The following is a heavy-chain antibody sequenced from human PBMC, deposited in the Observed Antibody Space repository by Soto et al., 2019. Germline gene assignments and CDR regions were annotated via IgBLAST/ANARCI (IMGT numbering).Heavy chain of an antibody. Sequence: PSQTLSLTCAVYGRPFSVFLWGWIRQPPGKGLDWMGEIDHTRSTNYNPSLTSRGTISVDTSKKHFSLKLRCLAAADTAVYYCARGGLKLPYLYVWCGPLGKGTLVT. J-gene: IGHJ5*02. CDR1: GRPFSVFL. CDR3: ARGGLKLPYLYVWCGP. D-gene: IGHD1-7*01. V-gene: IGHV4-34*01. CDR2: IDHTRST.